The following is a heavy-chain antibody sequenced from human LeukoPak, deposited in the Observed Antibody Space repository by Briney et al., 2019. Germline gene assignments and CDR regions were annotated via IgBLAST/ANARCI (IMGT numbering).Heavy chain of an antibody. CDR2: IYHSGST. V-gene: IGHV4-30-4*01. Sequence: KPSETLSLTCTVSGGSISSGDYYWYWIRQPPGKGLEWIGHIYHSGSTDYNPSLKSRVTISIDTSKNQFSLKLSSVTAADTAVYYCARERVVVVTVEFYFDYWGQGTLVTVSS. D-gene: IGHD3-22*01. J-gene: IGHJ4*02. CDR3: ARERVVVVTVEFYFDY. CDR1: GGSISSGDYY.